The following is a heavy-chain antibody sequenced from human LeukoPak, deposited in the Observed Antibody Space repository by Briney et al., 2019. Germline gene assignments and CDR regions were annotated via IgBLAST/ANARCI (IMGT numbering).Heavy chain of an antibody. D-gene: IGHD6-13*01. V-gene: IGHV3-23*01. J-gene: IGHJ5*02. Sequence: GGSLRLSCAASGFAFSTYAMGWVRQAPGKGLEWVSSISGRGDITYYGDSMKGRFTISRDNSKNTLYLQMNSLRAEDTAVYYCAKPRPSYSSSWYDHWGQGTLVTVSS. CDR1: GFAFSTYA. CDR2: ISGRGDIT. CDR3: AKPRPSYSSSWYDH.